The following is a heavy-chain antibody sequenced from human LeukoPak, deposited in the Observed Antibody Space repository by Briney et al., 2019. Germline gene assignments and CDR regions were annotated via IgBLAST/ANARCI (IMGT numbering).Heavy chain of an antibody. Sequence: ESGGSLRLSCAASGFTFSSYGMSWVCQAPGKGLEWVSGISGSGVSTYYADSAKGRFTISRDNSKNTLYLQINSLRAEDTAVYYCAKLRCSGGSCYSGDAFDIWGQGTMVTVSS. CDR3: AKLRCSGGSCYSGDAFDI. CDR1: GFTFSSYG. D-gene: IGHD2-15*01. V-gene: IGHV3-23*01. J-gene: IGHJ3*02. CDR2: ISGSGVST.